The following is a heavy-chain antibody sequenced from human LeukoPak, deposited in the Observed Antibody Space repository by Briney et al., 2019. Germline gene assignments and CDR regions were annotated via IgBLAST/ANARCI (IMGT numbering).Heavy chain of an antibody. D-gene: IGHD3-3*01. CDR2: ISSSSSTI. CDR3: ARDPNRRGIRFLEWLFDY. Sequence: GGSLRLSCAASGFTFSTYSMNWVRQAPGKGLEWVSYISSSSSTIYYADSVKGRFTISRDNSKNTLYLQMNSLRAEDTAVYYCARDPNRRGIRFLEWLFDYWGQGTLVTVSS. V-gene: IGHV3-48*01. J-gene: IGHJ4*02. CDR1: GFTFSTYS.